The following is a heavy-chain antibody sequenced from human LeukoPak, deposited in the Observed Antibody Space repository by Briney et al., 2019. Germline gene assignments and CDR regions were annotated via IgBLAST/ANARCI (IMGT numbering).Heavy chain of an antibody. Sequence: SETLSLTCTVSGGSISSYYWSWIRQPAGKGLEWIGRIYTSGSTNYNPSLKSRVTMSVDTSENQFSLKLSSVTAADTAVYYCARDLLVPAASTYYYYGMDVWGQGTTVTVSS. J-gene: IGHJ6*02. CDR1: GGSISSYY. V-gene: IGHV4-4*07. CDR3: ARDLLVPAASTYYYYGMDV. D-gene: IGHD2-2*01. CDR2: IYTSGST.